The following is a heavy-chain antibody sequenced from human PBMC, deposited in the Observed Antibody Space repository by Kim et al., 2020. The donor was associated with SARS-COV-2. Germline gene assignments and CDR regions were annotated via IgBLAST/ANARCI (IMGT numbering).Heavy chain of an antibody. Sequence: SETLSLTCTVSGASISNYYWSWIRQPPGKGLEWIAYIHSSGITKYNPSLDSRVTMSIDTSKNQFSLRLSSVTAADPAVYYCARHPGGGWFDPWGQGTLVT. CDR1: GASISNYY. V-gene: IGHV4-59*08. CDR2: IHSSGIT. J-gene: IGHJ5*02. CDR3: ARHPGGGWFDP. D-gene: IGHD3-16*01.